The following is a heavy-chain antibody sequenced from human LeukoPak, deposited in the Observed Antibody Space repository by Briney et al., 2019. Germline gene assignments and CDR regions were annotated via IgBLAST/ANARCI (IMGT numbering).Heavy chain of an antibody. D-gene: IGHD5-18*01. CDR3: ARSRGYSYGCPIGLCIYYFDY. J-gene: IGHJ4*02. CDR2: IYYSGST. Sequence: PSQTLSLTCTVSGGSISSGDQYWSWIRQSPGKGLEWIGYIYYSGSTYYNPSLTSRVTISMDRSRNQFSLKLGSVTAADTAVYYRARSRGYSYGCPIGLCIYYFDYWGQGTLVTVSS. V-gene: IGHV4-30-4*08. CDR1: GGSISSGDQY.